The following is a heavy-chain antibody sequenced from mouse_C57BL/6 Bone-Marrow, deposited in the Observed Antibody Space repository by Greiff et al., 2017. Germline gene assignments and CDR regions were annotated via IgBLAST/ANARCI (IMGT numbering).Heavy chain of an antibody. CDR2: IHPSSGST. Sequence: QVQLKQPGAELVKPGASVKLSCKASGYTFTSYWMHWVKQRPGQGLEWIGMIHPSSGSTNYNETFKSKATLTVDKSSRTAYMQLSSLTSEDSAVYYCANSNPFAYWGQGTLVTVSA. CDR3: ANSNPFAY. J-gene: IGHJ3*01. CDR1: GYTFTSYW. V-gene: IGHV1-64*01. D-gene: IGHD2-5*01.